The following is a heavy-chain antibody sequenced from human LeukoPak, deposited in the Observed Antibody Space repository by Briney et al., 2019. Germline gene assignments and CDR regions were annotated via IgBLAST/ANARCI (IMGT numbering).Heavy chain of an antibody. V-gene: IGHV1-2*02. CDR2: INPNSGGT. J-gene: IGHJ4*02. CDR3: ARETPLVGATDGKIDY. Sequence: GASVKVSCKASGYTFTGYYMHWVRQAPGQGLEWMGWINPNSGGTNYAQKFQGRVTMTRDTSISTAYMELSRLRSDDAAVYYCARETPLVGATDGKIDYWGQGTLVTVSS. D-gene: IGHD1-26*01. CDR1: GYTFTGYY.